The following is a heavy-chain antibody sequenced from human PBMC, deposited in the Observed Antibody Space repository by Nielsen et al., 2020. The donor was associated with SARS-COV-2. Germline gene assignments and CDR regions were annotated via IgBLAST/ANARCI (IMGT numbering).Heavy chain of an antibody. CDR3: TRESHCGGGGCFSDLRYFDL. J-gene: IGHJ2*01. D-gene: IGHD2-15*01. CDR2: IGGSGNTR. V-gene: IGHV3-48*03. CDR1: GFTFSNYE. Sequence: GESLKISCEASGFTFSNYEMNWVRQAPGKGLEWVSNIGGSGNTRYYADSVKGRFTISRDNAKKSVYLQMSRLRVEDTAFYYCTRESHCGGGGCFSDLRYFDLWGRGTLVTVSS.